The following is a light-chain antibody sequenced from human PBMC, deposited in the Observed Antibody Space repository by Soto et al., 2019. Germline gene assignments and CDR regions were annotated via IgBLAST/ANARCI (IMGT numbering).Light chain of an antibody. CDR1: SSDVGSYNR. V-gene: IGLV2-18*02. CDR3: SSFTSSSTVI. CDR2: DVS. J-gene: IGLJ2*01. Sequence: QSALTQPPSVSGSPGQSVTIACTGTSSDVGSYNRVSWYQQRPGTAPKLMIYDVSNRPSGVPDRFSGSKSGNTASLTISGLQAEDEADYYCSSFTSSSTVIFGGGTKLTVL.